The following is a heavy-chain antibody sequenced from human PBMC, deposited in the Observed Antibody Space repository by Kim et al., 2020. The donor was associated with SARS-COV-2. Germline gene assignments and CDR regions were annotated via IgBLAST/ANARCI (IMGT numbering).Heavy chain of an antibody. J-gene: IGHJ4*02. Sequence: GRVTISRDNSKNTLYLQMNSLRAEDTAVYYCARDLYGWARDFWSGYTAGYWGQGTLVTVSS. CDR3: ARDLYGWARDFWSGYTAGY. D-gene: IGHD3-3*01. V-gene: IGHV3-30*01.